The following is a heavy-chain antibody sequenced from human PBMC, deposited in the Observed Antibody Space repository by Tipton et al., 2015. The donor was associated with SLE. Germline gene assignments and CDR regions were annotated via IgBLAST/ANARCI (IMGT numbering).Heavy chain of an antibody. D-gene: IGHD5-24*01. CDR1: GGSFSGYY. Sequence: TLSLTCAVYGGSFSGYYWSWIRQPPGKGLEWIGXINHRGSTNYNPSLKSRVTISVDTXKNQFSLKLSSVTAADTAVYYCAXKRNGMGIWGQGTMVTVSS. CDR3: AXKRNGMGI. J-gene: IGHJ3*02. V-gene: IGHV4-34*01. CDR2: INHRGST.